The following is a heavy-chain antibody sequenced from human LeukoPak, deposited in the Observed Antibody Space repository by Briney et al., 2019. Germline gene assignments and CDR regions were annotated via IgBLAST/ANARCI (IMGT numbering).Heavy chain of an antibody. J-gene: IGHJ4*02. Sequence: GGSLRLSCAASGFTFSRYWMTWVGQAPGKGLEWVANIKQDGSEKYYVDSVKGRFTISRDNAKNSLYLQMNSLRVEDTAVYYCARGWDGSGYYSFDYWGQGTLVTVSS. D-gene: IGHD3-22*01. CDR2: IKQDGSEK. V-gene: IGHV3-7*05. CDR1: GFTFSRYW. CDR3: ARGWDGSGYYSFDY.